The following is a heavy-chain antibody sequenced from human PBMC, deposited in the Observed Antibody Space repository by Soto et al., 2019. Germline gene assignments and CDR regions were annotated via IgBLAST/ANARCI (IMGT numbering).Heavy chain of an antibody. J-gene: IGHJ6*03. V-gene: IGHV3-23*01. Sequence: GGSLRLSCAASGFTFSSYAMSWVRQAPGSGLEWVSAISGGGGSTYYADSVKGRLTISSDNSNNTLYLQMNSLRAEDTAVYYCAKLGGSQSYYYYYYYMAVWGKGTTVTVSS. D-gene: IGHD3-10*01. CDR3: AKLGGSQSYYYYYYYMAV. CDR2: ISGGGGST. CDR1: GFTFSSYA.